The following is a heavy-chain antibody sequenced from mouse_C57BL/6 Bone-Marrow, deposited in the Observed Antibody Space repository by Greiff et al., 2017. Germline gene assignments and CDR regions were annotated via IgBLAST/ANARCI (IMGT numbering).Heavy chain of an antibody. CDR3: AREDYYSNYFDY. V-gene: IGHV1-42*01. Sequence: VQLKESGPELVKPGASVKISCKASGYSFTGYYMNWVKQSPEKSLEWIGEINPSTGGTTYNQKFKAKATLTVDKSSSTAYMQLKSLTSEDSAVYYYAREDYYSNYFDYWGQGTTLTVSS. D-gene: IGHD2-5*01. J-gene: IGHJ2*01. CDR2: INPSTGGT. CDR1: GYSFTGYY.